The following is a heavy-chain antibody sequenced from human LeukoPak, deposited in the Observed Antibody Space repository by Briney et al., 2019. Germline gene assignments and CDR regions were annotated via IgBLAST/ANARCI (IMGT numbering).Heavy chain of an antibody. CDR1: GDSVSSNSAA. Sequence: SQTLSLTCAISGDSVSSNSAAWNWIRQSPSRGLEWLGRTYYRSKWYYDYALSLKSRININPDTSKNQFSLHLSSVTPDDTAVYYCTRDRGDSGWPDAFDVWGQGTMVTVSS. J-gene: IGHJ3*01. CDR2: TYYRSKWYY. V-gene: IGHV6-1*01. D-gene: IGHD6-19*01. CDR3: TRDRGDSGWPDAFDV.